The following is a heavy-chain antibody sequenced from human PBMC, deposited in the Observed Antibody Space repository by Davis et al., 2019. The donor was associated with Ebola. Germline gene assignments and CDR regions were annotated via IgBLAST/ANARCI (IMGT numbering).Heavy chain of an antibody. CDR3: TAMVTLYFDY. CDR2: ISGSGGST. CDR1: GFTFSSYS. D-gene: IGHD5-18*01. V-gene: IGHV3-23*01. J-gene: IGHJ4*02. Sequence: GESLKISCAASGFTFSSYSMNWVRQAPGKGLEWVSAISGSGGSTYYADSVKGRFTISRDNSKNTLYLQMNSLRAEDTAVYYCTAMVTLYFDYWGQGTLVTVSS.